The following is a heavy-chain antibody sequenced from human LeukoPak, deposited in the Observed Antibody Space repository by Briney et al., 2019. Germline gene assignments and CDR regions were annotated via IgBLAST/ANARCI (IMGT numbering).Heavy chain of an antibody. Sequence: GSVKVSCKASGYTFTSYYMHWVRQAPGRGLEWMGIINPSGGSTSYAQKFQGRVTMTRDTSTSTVYMELSSLRSEDTAVYYCARRHCSSTSCYRGAFDIWGQGTMVTVSS. D-gene: IGHD2-2*02. J-gene: IGHJ3*02. CDR1: GYTFTSYY. V-gene: IGHV1-46*01. CDR3: ARRHCSSTSCYRGAFDI. CDR2: INPSGGST.